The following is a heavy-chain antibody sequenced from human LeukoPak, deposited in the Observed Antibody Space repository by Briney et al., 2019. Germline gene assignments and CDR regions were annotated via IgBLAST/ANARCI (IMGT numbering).Heavy chain of an antibody. Sequence: SETLSLTCAISGGSISSNYWSWIRQPPGKGLEWIGYIYYSGSTNYNPSLKSRVTISVDTSKNQFSLKLSSVTAADTAVYYCARDSSGWYYYGMDVWGQGTTVTVSS. CDR3: ARDSSGWYYYGMDV. CDR2: IYYSGST. D-gene: IGHD6-19*01. J-gene: IGHJ6*02. V-gene: IGHV4-59*13. CDR1: GGSISSNY.